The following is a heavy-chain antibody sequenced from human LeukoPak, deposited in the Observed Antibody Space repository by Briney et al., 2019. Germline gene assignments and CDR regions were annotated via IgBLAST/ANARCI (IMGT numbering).Heavy chain of an antibody. CDR3: TTGGYGGQFDY. Sequence: GGSLRLSCNVSGFSLSSYTMSWVRQAPGKGLEWVGRIKSKTDGGTTDYAAPVKGRFTISRDDSKNTLYLQMNSLKTEDTAVYYCTTGGYGGQFDYWGQGTLVTVSS. CDR1: GFSLSSYT. J-gene: IGHJ4*02. V-gene: IGHV3-15*01. D-gene: IGHD5-12*01. CDR2: IKSKTDGGTT.